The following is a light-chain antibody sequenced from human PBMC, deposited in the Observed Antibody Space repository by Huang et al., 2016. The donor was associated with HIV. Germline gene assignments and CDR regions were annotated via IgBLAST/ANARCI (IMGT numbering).Light chain of an antibody. CDR1: QSVGSSF. CDR3: QQCGDSPWT. V-gene: IGKV3-20*01. Sequence: EIVLTQSPGTLSLSPGERASLSCRASQSVGSSFLAWYQQKPGQAPRLLIYGASNRATGIPDRFIGSGSGTYFTLTISRLEAEDFAVYYCQQCGDSPWTFGQGTKVEIK. J-gene: IGKJ1*01. CDR2: GAS.